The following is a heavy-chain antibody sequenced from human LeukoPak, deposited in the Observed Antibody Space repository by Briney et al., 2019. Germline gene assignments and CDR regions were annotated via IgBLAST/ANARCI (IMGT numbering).Heavy chain of an antibody. CDR3: ARVNHVYCSTAACFRAGWFDP. D-gene: IGHD2-15*01. J-gene: IGHJ5*02. CDR1: GGPIGRGDYF. Sequence: PSETLSLTCIVSGGPIGRGDYFWTWIRQPPGKGLEWIGYISYSGSAHYNPSLKSRLTISIDRSKTQFSLSLTSVTAADTAVYYCARVNHVYCSTAACFRAGWFDPWGQGTLVTVSS. V-gene: IGHV4-30-4*01. CDR2: ISYSGSA.